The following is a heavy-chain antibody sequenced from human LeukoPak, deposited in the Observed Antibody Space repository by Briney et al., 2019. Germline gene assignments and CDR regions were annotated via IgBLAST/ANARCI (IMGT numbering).Heavy chain of an antibody. J-gene: IGHJ4*02. CDR2: ISWNSGSI. CDR1: GFTFDDYA. Sequence: GGSLRLSCAASGFTFDDYAMHWVRQAPGKGLEWVSGISWNSGSIGYADSVKGRFTISRDNAKNSLYLQMNSLRAEDTALYYCARYEGPVDYWGQGTLVTVSS. V-gene: IGHV3-9*01. CDR3: ARYEGPVDY.